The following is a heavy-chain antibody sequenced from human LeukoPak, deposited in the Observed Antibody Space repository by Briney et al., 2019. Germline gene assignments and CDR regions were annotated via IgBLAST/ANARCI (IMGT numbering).Heavy chain of an antibody. CDR2: ISSSGSTI. D-gene: IGHD1-26*01. J-gene: IGHJ4*02. V-gene: IGHV3-48*03. CDR3: ARDLPRGGYS. CDR1: GFTFSSYE. Sequence: GGSLRLSCAASGFTFSSYEMNWVRQAPGKGLEWVSYISSSGSTIYYAGSVKGRFTISRDNAKNSLYLQMNSLRAEDTAVYYCARDLPRGGYSWGQGTLVTVSS.